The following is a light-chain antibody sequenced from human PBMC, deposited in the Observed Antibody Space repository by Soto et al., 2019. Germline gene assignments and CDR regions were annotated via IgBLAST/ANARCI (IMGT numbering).Light chain of an antibody. CDR2: DAA. CDR3: QQLNTFPFT. V-gene: IGKV1-9*01. Sequence: DIQLTQSPSFMSAFVEESVTLTCRASQAISSSLAWYQHKPRRAPKLLIYDAATLQSGVPSRFSGSGSGTEFTLTIINLQPEDFATYYCQQLNTFPFTFGPGTKVDVK. CDR1: QAISSS. J-gene: IGKJ3*01.